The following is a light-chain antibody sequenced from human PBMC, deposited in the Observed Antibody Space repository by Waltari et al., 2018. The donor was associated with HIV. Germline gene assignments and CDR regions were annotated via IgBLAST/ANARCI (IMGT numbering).Light chain of an antibody. CDR1: RSVLYSSNNKNY. V-gene: IGKV4-1*01. CDR3: HQYYSTPYT. J-gene: IGKJ2*01. CDR2: WAS. Sequence: DIVMTQSPDSLTVFLGERATINCKCSRSVLYSSNNKNYLAWYQQKAGQPPKLLIYWASTRESGVPDRFSASGSGTDFSLTISSLQAEDVAVYYCHQYYSTPYTFGQGTKVEIK.